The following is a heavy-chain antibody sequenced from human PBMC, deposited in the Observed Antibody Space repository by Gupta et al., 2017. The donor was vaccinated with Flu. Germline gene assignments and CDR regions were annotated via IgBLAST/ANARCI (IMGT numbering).Heavy chain of an antibody. Sequence: QVQLVESGGDLVKPGGSLRLSCVASGFTISGHYMSWFRQAPGKGLEWLSYISDDSSDKTYAGSVKGRFTISRDRAKNSVYLQLSSLRVEDTAVYYCARDLKDLGNYGSGRYTSVFDYWGQGTLVTVSS. CDR3: ARDLKDLGNYGSGRYTSVFDY. J-gene: IGHJ4*02. V-gene: IGHV3-11*05. CDR1: GFTISGHY. D-gene: IGHD3-10*01. CDR2: ISDDSSDK.